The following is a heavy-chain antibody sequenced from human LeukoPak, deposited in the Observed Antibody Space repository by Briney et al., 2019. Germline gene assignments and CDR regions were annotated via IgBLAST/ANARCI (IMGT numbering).Heavy chain of an antibody. Sequence: SETLSLTCTLSGGPISNYQWSWIRQPPGKGLEWIGNIYYSGTANYNPSLKSRVIISVDTSKNQFSLKLSSVTAADTAVYYCARTLSRWDPFDYWGQGTLVTVSS. J-gene: IGHJ4*02. CDR1: GGPISNYQ. V-gene: IGHV4-59*01. D-gene: IGHD1-26*01. CDR3: ARTLSRWDPFDY. CDR2: IYYSGTA.